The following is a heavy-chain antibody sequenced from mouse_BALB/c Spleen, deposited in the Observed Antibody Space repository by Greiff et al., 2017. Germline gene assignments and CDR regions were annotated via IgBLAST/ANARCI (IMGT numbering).Heavy chain of an antibody. V-gene: IGHV3-6*02. CDR2: ISYDGSN. CDR3: ARERYDYDRVSWYFDV. Sequence: EVQLQESGPGLVKPSQSLSLTCSVTGYSITSGYYWNWIRQFPGNKLEWMGYISYDGSNNYNPSLKNRISITRDTSKNQFFLKLNSVTTEDTATYYCARERYDYDRVSWYFDVWGAGTTVTVSS. J-gene: IGHJ1*01. D-gene: IGHD2-4*01. CDR1: GYSITSGYY.